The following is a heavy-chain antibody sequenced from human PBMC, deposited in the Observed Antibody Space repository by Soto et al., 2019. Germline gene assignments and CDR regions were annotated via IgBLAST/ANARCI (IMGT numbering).Heavy chain of an antibody. D-gene: IGHD2-21*02. CDR1: GGSISSYY. J-gene: IGHJ4*02. V-gene: IGHV4-59*01. Sequence: QVQLQESGPGLVKPSETLSLTCTVSGGSISSYYWSWIRQPPGKGLEWIGYSYYSGSTNYNPSLRSRVTISVDTSKNQCSLMLSSVTAADTAVYSCARGTVTAIPSYWGQGTLVTVSS. CDR2: SYYSGST. CDR3: ARGTVTAIPSY.